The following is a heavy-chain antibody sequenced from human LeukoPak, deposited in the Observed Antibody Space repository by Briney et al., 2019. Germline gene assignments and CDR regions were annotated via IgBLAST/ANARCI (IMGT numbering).Heavy chain of an antibody. V-gene: IGHV1-46*01. CDR3: ARGAFGGVIVRPLDY. J-gene: IGHJ4*02. CDR2: IYPSGGST. CDR1: GYTFTSYY. D-gene: IGHD3-16*02. Sequence: ASVKVSCKASGYTFTSYYIHWVRQAPGQGLEWMGIIYPSGGSTTYAQKFQGRVTMTRDMSTSTVYMELSSLRSEDTAVYYCARGAFGGVIVRPLDYWGQGTLVTVSS.